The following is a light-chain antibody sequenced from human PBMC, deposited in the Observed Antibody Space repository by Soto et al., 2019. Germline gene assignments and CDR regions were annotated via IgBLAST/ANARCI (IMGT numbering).Light chain of an antibody. CDR2: AAS. CDR1: QGISTY. V-gene: IGKV1-9*01. CDR3: QKLDSYPLT. J-gene: IGKJ5*01. Sequence: IQLTQSPSFLSASVGDRVTITCRASQGISTYFAWYHQKPGEAPKLLIYAASTLQSGVPPRFSGSGSGTEFTLTISSLQPEDFASYYCQKLDSYPLTFGQGTRLEIK.